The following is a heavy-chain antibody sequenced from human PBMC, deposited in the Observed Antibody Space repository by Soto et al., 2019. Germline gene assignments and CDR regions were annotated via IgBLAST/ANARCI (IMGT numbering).Heavy chain of an antibody. CDR3: AREPRPSDYSDYGDSYFDY. Sequence: QVKLVQSGGEVKKPGASVKVSCKASGYTFTSYDINWVRQAPGQGLEWMGWISLYNDNTNYAQNLQDRVTMSIDTSTSTACMELRSLRSDDTAVYYCAREPRPSDYSDYGDSYFDYWGQGTLVTVSS. V-gene: IGHV1-18*01. D-gene: IGHD4-17*01. CDR1: GYTFTSYD. CDR2: ISLYNDNT. J-gene: IGHJ4*02.